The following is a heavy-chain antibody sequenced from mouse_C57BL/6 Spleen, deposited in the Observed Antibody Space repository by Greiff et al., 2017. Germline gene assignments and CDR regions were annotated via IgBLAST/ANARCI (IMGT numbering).Heavy chain of an antibody. CDR1: GFTFSSYG. Sequence: DVKLVESGGDLVKPGGSLKLSCAASGFTFSSYGMSWVRQTPDKRLEWVATISSGGSYTYYPDSVKGRFTISRDNAKNTLYLQMSSLKSEDTAMYYCARHEGYYGSYYFDYWGQGTTLTVSS. V-gene: IGHV5-6*02. J-gene: IGHJ2*01. CDR3: ARHEGYYGSYYFDY. CDR2: ISSGGSYT. D-gene: IGHD1-1*01.